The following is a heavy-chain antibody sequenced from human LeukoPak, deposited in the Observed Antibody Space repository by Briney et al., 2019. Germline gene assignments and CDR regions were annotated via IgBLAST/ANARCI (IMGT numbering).Heavy chain of an antibody. CDR1: GDTFSSYA. V-gene: IGHV1-69*13. D-gene: IGHD5-24*01. CDR3: AREGGATIIGYFDY. Sequence: SVKVSCKASGDTFSSYAISWVRQAPGQGLEWMGGIIPIFGTANYAQKFQGRVTITADESTSTAYMELSSLRSEDTAVYYCAREGGATIIGYFDYWGQGTLVTVSS. J-gene: IGHJ4*02. CDR2: IIPIFGTA.